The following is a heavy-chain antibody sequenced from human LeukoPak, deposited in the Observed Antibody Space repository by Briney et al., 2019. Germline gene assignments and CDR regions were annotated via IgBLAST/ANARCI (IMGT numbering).Heavy chain of an antibody. CDR3: ARDPPAVKSGTYG. Sequence: GGSLRLSCAASGFTFSSYAMSWVRQAPGKGLEWVSGIGGSAGSTYYADSVKGRFTISRDSSKNTLFLQMNSLRAEDTAVYYCARDPPAVKSGTYGWGQGTLVTVSS. J-gene: IGHJ4*02. V-gene: IGHV3-23*01. D-gene: IGHD4-11*01. CDR2: IGGSAGST. CDR1: GFTFSSYA.